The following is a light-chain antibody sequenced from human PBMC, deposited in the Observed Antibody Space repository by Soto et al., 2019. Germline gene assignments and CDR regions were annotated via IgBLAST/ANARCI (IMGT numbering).Light chain of an antibody. Sequence: QSVLTERRAVSECPCQSMTISCSGTSSDIGGYDFVSWYQQHPGNAPKLLLHDVANRPSGVSNRFSGSKSGTTASLTISGLQAEDEAEYFCSSYTSSSTVYVFGAGTKVTVL. CDR3: SSYTSSSTVYV. V-gene: IGLV2-14*03. CDR2: DVA. CDR1: SSDIGGYDF. J-gene: IGLJ1*01.